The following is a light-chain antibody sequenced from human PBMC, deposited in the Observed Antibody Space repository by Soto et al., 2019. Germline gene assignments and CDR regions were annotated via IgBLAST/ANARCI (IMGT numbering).Light chain of an antibody. CDR2: GNT. Sequence: QSVLTQPPSVSGAPGQRVTISCTGSSSNIGAGYDVHWYQQLPGRAPKLLIYGNTKQPSGVPDRFSGSKSGTSASLAITGLQAEDEADYYCLSFDSSLSVVFGGGTKLTVL. V-gene: IGLV1-40*01. J-gene: IGLJ2*01. CDR1: SSNIGAGYD. CDR3: LSFDSSLSVV.